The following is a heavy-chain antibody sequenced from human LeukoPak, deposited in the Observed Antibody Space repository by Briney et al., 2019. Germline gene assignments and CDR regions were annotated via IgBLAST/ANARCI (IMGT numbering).Heavy chain of an antibody. CDR1: GFTFDDYA. D-gene: IGHD2-2*01. CDR2: ISWNSGSI. J-gene: IGHJ3*02. V-gene: IGHV3-9*01. Sequence: PGRSLRLSCAASGFTFDDYAMHWVRQAPGKGLEWVSGISWNSGSIGYADSVKGRFTISRDNAKNSLYLQMNSLRAEDTALYYCAKDMQYQLLLGAFDIWGQGAMVTVS. CDR3: AKDMQYQLLLGAFDI.